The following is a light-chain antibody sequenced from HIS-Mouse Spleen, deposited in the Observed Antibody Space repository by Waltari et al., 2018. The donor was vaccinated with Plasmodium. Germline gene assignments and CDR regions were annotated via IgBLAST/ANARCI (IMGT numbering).Light chain of an antibody. CDR2: GAS. J-gene: IGKJ3*01. Sequence: EIVMTQSPATLSVSPGERATLSCRASQSVRSNVAWYQQKPGQAPRLLIYGASTRATGIPARFSGSGSGTEFTLTISSLQSEDFAVYYCQQYNNWSFTFGPGTKVDIK. V-gene: IGKV3-15*01. CDR1: QSVRSN. CDR3: QQYNNWSFT.